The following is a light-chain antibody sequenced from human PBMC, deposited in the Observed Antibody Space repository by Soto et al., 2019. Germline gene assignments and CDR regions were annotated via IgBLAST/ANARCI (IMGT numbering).Light chain of an antibody. CDR3: QQYNNWPPIT. V-gene: IGKV3-15*01. CDR2: GAS. CDR1: QSVSSN. J-gene: IGKJ5*01. Sequence: EVGMTQSPATLSVSPGERATLSCRASQSVSSNLAWYQKKPGQTPRLLMYGASTRATGIPARFSGSGSGTEFTLTISSLQSEDFAVYYCQQYNNWPPITFGQGTRLEIK.